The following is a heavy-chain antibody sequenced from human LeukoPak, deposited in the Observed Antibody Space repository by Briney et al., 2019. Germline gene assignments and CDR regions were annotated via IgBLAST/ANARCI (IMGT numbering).Heavy chain of an antibody. J-gene: IGHJ4*02. D-gene: IGHD2-2*01. CDR1: GFTFSSYA. V-gene: IGHV3-30-3*01. Sequence: GGSLRLSCAASGFTFSSYAMHWVRQAPGKGLEWVAVISYDGSNKYYADSVKGRFTISRDNSKNTLYLQMNSLRAEDTAVYYCAKDRVVVPAADFDYWGQGTLVTVSS. CDR3: AKDRVVVPAADFDY. CDR2: ISYDGSNK.